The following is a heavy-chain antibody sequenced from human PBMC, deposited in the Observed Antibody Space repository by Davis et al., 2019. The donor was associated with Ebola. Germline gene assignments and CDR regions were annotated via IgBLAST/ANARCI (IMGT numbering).Heavy chain of an antibody. J-gene: IGHJ4*02. V-gene: IGHV1-46*01. Sequence: ASVKVSCKASGYTFTSYYMHWVRQAPGQGLEWMGIINPSGGSTSYAQKFQGRVTITRDTSASTAYMELRRLRSDDTAVYYSARGWDSGWYFYWGQGTLVTVSS. CDR2: INPSGGST. CDR1: GYTFTSYY. D-gene: IGHD6-19*01. CDR3: ARGWDSGWYFY.